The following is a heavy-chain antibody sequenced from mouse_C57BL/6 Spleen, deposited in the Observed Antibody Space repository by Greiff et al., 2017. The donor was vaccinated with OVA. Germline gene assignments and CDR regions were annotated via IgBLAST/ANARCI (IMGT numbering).Heavy chain of an antibody. J-gene: IGHJ4*01. CDR3: VRDYDGAMDY. D-gene: IGHD2-4*01. Sequence: EAGGGLVQPKGSLKLSCAASGFSFNTYAMNWVRQAPGKGLEWVARIRSKSNNYATYYADSVKDRFTISRDESESMLYLQMNNLKTEDTAMYYCVRDYDGAMDYWGQGTSVTVSS. CDR1: GFSFNTYA. V-gene: IGHV10-1*01. CDR2: IRSKSNNYAT.